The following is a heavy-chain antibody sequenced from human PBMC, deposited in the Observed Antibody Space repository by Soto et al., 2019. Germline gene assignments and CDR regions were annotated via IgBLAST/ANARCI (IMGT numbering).Heavy chain of an antibody. Sequence: QLQLQESGPGLVKPSETLSLTCTVSGGSISSSSYYWGWIRQPPGKGLEWIGSIYYSGSTYYNPSLKSRVTISVDTSKNHFSLKLSSVTAADTAVYYCASNVLLRFGEFLSTFDYWGQGTLVTVSS. J-gene: IGHJ4*02. CDR3: ASNVLLRFGEFLSTFDY. CDR2: IYYSGST. V-gene: IGHV4-39*01. D-gene: IGHD3-10*01. CDR1: GGSISSSSYY.